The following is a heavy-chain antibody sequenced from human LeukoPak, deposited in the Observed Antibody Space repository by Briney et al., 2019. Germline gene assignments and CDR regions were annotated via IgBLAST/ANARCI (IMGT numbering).Heavy chain of an antibody. CDR2: LRSTGTST. CDR3: GRVEFEDYFDTSVYHYFDH. CDR1: GFTFSTYT. J-gene: IGHJ4*02. V-gene: IGHV3-21*06. D-gene: IGHD3-22*01. Sequence: PGGSLRLSCAASGFTFSTYTMGWVRQAPGKGLEWVSSLRSTGTSTSHADSVKGRFTISRDNAKSSLYLEMTSLRAEDTAVYYCGRVEFEDYFDTSVYHYFDHWGQGSLVTVSS.